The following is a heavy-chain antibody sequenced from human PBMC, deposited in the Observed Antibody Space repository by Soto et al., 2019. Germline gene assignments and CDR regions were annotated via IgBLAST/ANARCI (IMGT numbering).Heavy chain of an antibody. CDR3: ARDATTGLLEF. CDR2: VYHTGRT. J-gene: IGHJ4*02. CDR1: TDSMRTYS. Sequence: QVQLQESGPGLVRPAETLSLICSVSTDSMRTYSWTWIRQSPGKGLEWIGYVYHTGRTEYNPSLESRVTISIDMSKKQFSLQLTSVTAADTAVYFCARDATTGLLEFWGQGTLVTVSS. V-gene: IGHV4-59*01.